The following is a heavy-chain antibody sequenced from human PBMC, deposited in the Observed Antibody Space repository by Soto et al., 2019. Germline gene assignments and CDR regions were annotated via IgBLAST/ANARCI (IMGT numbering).Heavy chain of an antibody. CDR2: IIPIFGTA. J-gene: IGHJ5*02. Sequence: QVQLVQSGAEVKKPGSSVKVSCKASGGTFSSYAISWVRQAPGQGLEWMGGIIPIFGTANYAQKFQGRVTITADESTSTAYMELISLRSEDTAVYYCARLGCSGGSCYAAWFDPWGQGTLVTVSS. CDR1: GGTFSSYA. CDR3: ARLGCSGGSCYAAWFDP. V-gene: IGHV1-69*12. D-gene: IGHD2-15*01.